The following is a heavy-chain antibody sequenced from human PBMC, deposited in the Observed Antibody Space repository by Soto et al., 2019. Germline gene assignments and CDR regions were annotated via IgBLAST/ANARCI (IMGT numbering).Heavy chain of an antibody. CDR2: ICYTGST. Sequence: SDTLSLTCTVSGVSISSYYWTWIRQSPGKGLEWIGYICYTGSTKYGPSLKSRVTISLGTSRNQFSLNLSSVTAADTAVYFRARGGTYGDYFDYWGQGTLVTVSS. V-gene: IGHV4-59*07. D-gene: IGHD4-17*01. CDR3: ARGGTYGDYFDY. J-gene: IGHJ4*02. CDR1: GVSISSYY.